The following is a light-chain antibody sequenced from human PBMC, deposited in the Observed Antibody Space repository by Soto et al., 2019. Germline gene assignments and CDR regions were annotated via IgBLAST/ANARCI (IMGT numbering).Light chain of an antibody. CDR1: QTVSRN. CDR2: DIS. V-gene: IGKV3-15*01. Sequence: EVGMTQSPATLSGSAGERATLSCRASQTVSRNLAWYQQRPGQAPRLLIYDISNRAAGVPARFSGSGSETEFTLTIRSLKSEDFAVYFCQQYNNWPSFGQGTRLEIK. J-gene: IGKJ5*01. CDR3: QQYNNWPS.